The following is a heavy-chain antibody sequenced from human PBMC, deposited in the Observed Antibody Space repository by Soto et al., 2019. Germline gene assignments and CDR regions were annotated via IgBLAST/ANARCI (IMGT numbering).Heavy chain of an antibody. CDR2: INAGNGNT. CDR3: ATDHPSLLLWFGEFGY. D-gene: IGHD3-10*01. CDR1: GYTFISYA. J-gene: IGHJ4*02. V-gene: IGHV1-3*01. Sequence: GSVKVSSKASGYTFISYAMHWVRQAPGQRLEWMGWINAGNGNTKYSQKFQGRVTITRDTSATTAYMELSRLRSEDTAVYYCATDHPSLLLWFGEFGYWGQGTLVIVSS.